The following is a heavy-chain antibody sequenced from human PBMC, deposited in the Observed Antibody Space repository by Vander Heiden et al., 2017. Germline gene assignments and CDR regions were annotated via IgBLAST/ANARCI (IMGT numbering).Heavy chain of an antibody. J-gene: IGHJ4*02. CDR1: GFTLSSYS. CDR2: ISSSSSNI. D-gene: IGHD2-15*01. V-gene: IGHV3-48*02. Sequence: EVQLVESAGGLVQPGGSLRLSCAPSGFTLSSYSMTWVRQAPGKGLEWVSYISSSSSNIYYADSVKGRFTISRDNAKNSLYLQMNSLRDEDTAVYYCARGRGWFTDYWGQGTLVTVSS. CDR3: ARGRGWFTDY.